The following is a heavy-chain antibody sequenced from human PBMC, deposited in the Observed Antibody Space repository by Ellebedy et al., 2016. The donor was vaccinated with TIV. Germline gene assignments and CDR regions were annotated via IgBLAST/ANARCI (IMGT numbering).Heavy chain of an antibody. CDR3: ARAAGEDY. Sequence: GESLKISXAASGFSFSDYWMSWVRQAPGKGLEWVANIKQDGTEKFYVDSVKGRFTISRDNTKNSLYLQMNSLRDEDTALYYCARAAGEDYWGQGTLVTVSS. J-gene: IGHJ4*02. CDR1: GFSFSDYW. CDR2: IKQDGTEK. V-gene: IGHV3-7*03. D-gene: IGHD7-27*01.